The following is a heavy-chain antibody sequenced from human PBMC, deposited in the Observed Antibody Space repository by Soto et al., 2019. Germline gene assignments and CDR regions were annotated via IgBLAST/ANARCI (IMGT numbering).Heavy chain of an antibody. CDR2: IYYSGST. V-gene: IGHV4-39*01. CDR1: GGSISSSSYY. J-gene: IGHJ5*02. D-gene: IGHD5-18*01. Sequence: SETLSLTCTVSGGSISSSSYYWGWIRQPPGKGLEWIGSIYYSGSTYYNPSLKSRVTISVDTSKNQFSLKLSSVTAADTAVYYCVGYSYGYGWFDPWGQGTLVIVSS. CDR3: VGYSYGYGWFDP.